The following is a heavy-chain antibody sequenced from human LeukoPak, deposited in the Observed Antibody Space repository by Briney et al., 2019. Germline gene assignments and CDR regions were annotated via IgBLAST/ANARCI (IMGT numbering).Heavy chain of an antibody. J-gene: IGHJ3*02. CDR2: IGTALDT. CDR1: GLIFSSYD. D-gene: IGHD5-24*01. Sequence: GGSLRLSCVAAGLIFSSYDFHWIRQARGEGLEWVSGIGTALDTFYADSVKGRFTISRENAKNSLYLQMNRLRAGDTAVYYCARGSSAGFKYAFDIWGQGTGVTVSS. CDR3: ARGSSAGFKYAFDI. V-gene: IGHV3-13*01.